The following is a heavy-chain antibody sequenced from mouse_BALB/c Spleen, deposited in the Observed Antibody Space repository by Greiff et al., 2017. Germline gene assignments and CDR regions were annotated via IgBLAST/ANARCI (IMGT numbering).Heavy chain of an antibody. V-gene: IGHV1-7*01. CDR3: ARTNSDY. CDR2: INPSTGYT. Sequence: VKLMESGAELAKPGASVKMSCKASGYTFTSYWMHWVKQRPGQGLEWIGYINPSTGYTEYNQKFKDKATLTADKSSSTAYMQLSSLTSADSAVYYCARTNSDYWGQGTTLTVSS. J-gene: IGHJ2*01. CDR1: GYTFTSYW.